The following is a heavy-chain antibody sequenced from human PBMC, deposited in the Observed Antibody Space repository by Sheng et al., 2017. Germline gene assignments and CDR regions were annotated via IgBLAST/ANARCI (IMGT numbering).Heavy chain of an antibody. CDR1: GFTFSSYE. Sequence: EVQLVESGGGLVQPGGSLRLSCAASGFTFSSYEMNWVRQAPGKGLEWVSYISTSGSTIYYADSVKGRFTISRDNAKNSMFLQMNSLRAEDSAVYYCGTIFSAFDIWGQGTLVTV. V-gene: IGHV3-48*03. CDR3: GTIFSAFDI. D-gene: IGHD3-3*01. J-gene: IGHJ3*02. CDR2: ISTSGSTI.